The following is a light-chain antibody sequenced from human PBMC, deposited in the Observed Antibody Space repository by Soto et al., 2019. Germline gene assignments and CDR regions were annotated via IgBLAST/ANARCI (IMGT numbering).Light chain of an antibody. CDR1: QSVSSSF. CDR2: DAS. J-gene: IGKJ4*01. V-gene: IGKV3-20*01. Sequence: EIVLTQSPGTLSLSPGERATLSCRASQSVSSSFLAWYQQKPGQAPRLLIYDASSWATGIPDRFSGSGSGTDFTLTISRLEPDDVAVYYCQQYGSSPLTFGGGTKVEIK. CDR3: QQYGSSPLT.